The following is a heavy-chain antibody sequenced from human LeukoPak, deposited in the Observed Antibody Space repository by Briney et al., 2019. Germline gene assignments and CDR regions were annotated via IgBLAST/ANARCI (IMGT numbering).Heavy chain of an antibody. D-gene: IGHD1-26*01. CDR3: ARVGYSGSYYPDY. Sequence: GGSLRLSCAASGFTVSSNYMSWVRQAPGKGLEWVSVIYSGGSTYYADSVKGRFTISRHNSKNTLYLQMNSLRAEDTAVYYCARVGYSGSYYPDYWGQGTLVTVSS. CDR2: IYSGGST. V-gene: IGHV3-53*04. CDR1: GFTVSSNY. J-gene: IGHJ4*02.